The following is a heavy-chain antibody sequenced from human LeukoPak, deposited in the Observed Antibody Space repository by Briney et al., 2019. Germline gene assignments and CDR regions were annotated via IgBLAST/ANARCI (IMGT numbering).Heavy chain of an antibody. CDR2: ISAYNGNT. J-gene: IGHJ5*02. CDR1: GYTFTSYG. D-gene: IGHD2-2*01. Sequence: ASVKVSCKASGYTFTSYGISWVRQAPGQGLEWMGWISAYNGNTNYAQKLQGRVTMATDTSTSTAYMELRSLRSDDTAVYYCARYCSSTSCYAAATNWFDPWGQGTLVTVSS. CDR3: ARYCSSTSCYAAATNWFDP. V-gene: IGHV1-18*01.